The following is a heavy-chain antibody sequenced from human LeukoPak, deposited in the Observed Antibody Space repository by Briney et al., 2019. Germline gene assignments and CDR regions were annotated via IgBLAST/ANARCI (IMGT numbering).Heavy chain of an antibody. CDR3: ARGPGITAAGNFDY. CDR2: INHSGST. Sequence: SETLSLTCAVYDGSFSGYYWSWIRQPPGKGLEWIGEINHSGSTYYNPSLKSRVTVSVDTSKNQFSLKLSSVTAADTAVYYCARGPGITAAGNFDYWGQGTLVTVSS. V-gene: IGHV4-34*01. J-gene: IGHJ4*02. D-gene: IGHD6-13*01. CDR1: DGSFSGYY.